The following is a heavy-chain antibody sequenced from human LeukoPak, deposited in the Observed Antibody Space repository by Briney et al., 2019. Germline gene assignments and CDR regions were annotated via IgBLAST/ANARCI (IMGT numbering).Heavy chain of an antibody. D-gene: IGHD2-2*01. Sequence: PGRSLRLSCAASGFTFSSYGMHWVRQAPGKGLEWVAVISYDGSNKYYADSVKGRFTISGDNSKNTLYLQMNSLRAEDTAVYYCAKVGYCSSTSCSEYFQHWGQGTLVTVSS. CDR3: AKVGYCSSTSCSEYFQH. J-gene: IGHJ1*01. V-gene: IGHV3-30*18. CDR2: ISYDGSNK. CDR1: GFTFSSYG.